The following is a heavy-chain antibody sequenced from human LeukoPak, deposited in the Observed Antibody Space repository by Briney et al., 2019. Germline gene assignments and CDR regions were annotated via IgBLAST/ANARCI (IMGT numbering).Heavy chain of an antibody. V-gene: IGHV4-34*01. CDR3: ARGRATMVRGVSRPFDY. D-gene: IGHD3-10*01. CDR2: INHSGST. Sequence: SETLSFTCAVYGGSFSGYYWSWIRQPPGKGLEWIGEINHSGSTNYNPSLKSRVTISVETSKNQFSLKLSSVTAADTAGYYCARGRATMVRGVSRPFDYWGQGTLVTVSS. CDR1: GGSFSGYY. J-gene: IGHJ4*02.